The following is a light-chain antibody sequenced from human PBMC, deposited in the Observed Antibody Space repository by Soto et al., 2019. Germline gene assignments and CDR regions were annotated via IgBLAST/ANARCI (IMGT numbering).Light chain of an antibody. Sequence: EIVMTQSPATLSVSPGERATLSCRAGQSVSSNLAWYQQKPGQAPRLLIYDASTRATGIPVRFSGSGSGTEFTLTISSLQSEDFAVYYCQQYDNWPPFTFGPGNKVDIK. CDR1: QSVSSN. CDR3: QQYDNWPPFT. CDR2: DAS. J-gene: IGKJ3*01. V-gene: IGKV3-15*01.